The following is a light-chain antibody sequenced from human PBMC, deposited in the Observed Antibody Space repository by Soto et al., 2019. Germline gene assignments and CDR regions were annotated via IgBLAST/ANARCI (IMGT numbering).Light chain of an antibody. J-gene: IGKJ1*01. CDR2: DAS. V-gene: IGKV3-11*01. CDR3: QQRSNRLWT. Sequence: EIVLTQSPATLSLSPGERATLSCRASQSVSSYLAWYQQKPGQAPRLLIYDASNRATGIPARFSGSGYGTDFTLTISSLEPEDFAVYYCQQRSNRLWTFGQGTKVEIK. CDR1: QSVSSY.